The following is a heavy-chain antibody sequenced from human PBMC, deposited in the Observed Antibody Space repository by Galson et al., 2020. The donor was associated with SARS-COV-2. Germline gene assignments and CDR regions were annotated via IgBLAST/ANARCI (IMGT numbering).Heavy chain of an antibody. J-gene: IGHJ4*02. V-gene: IGHV1-8*01. D-gene: IGHD3-9*01. CDR2: MNPNSGNT. CDR1: GYTFTSYD. CDR3: ARGLRYFDWLPLDY. Sequence: ASVKVSCKASGYTFTSYDINWVRQATGQGLEWMGWMNPNSGNTGYAQKFQGRVTMTRNTSISTAYMELSSLRSEDTAVYYCARGLRYFDWLPLDYWGQGTLVTVSS.